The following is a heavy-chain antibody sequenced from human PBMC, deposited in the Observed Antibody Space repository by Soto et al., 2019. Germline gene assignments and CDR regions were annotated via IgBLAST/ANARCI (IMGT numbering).Heavy chain of an antibody. Sequence: SETLSLTCAVSGGSISSGGYSWGWIRQPPGKALEWIGYIYHSGSTFYNPSLKSRVTISVDRSKNQFSLKLSSVTAADTAVYYCARVPHYWGQGTLVTVS. V-gene: IGHV4-30-2*01. CDR3: ARVPHY. CDR1: GGSISSGGYS. CDR2: IYHSGST. J-gene: IGHJ4*02.